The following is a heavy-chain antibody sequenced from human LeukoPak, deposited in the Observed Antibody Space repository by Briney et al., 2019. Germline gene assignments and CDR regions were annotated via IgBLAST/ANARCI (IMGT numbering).Heavy chain of an antibody. V-gene: IGHV3-53*04. Sequence: GGSLRLSCAASAFTVSSNHMSWVRRAPEKGLEWVSVIYSGGSTYYADSVKGRFTISRHNSKNTLYLQMNSLRAEDTAVYYCARGQDWFDPWGQGTLVTVSS. CDR1: AFTVSSNH. J-gene: IGHJ5*02. CDR3: ARGQDWFDP. CDR2: IYSGGST.